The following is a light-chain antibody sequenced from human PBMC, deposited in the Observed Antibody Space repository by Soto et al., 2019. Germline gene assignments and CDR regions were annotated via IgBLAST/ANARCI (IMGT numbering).Light chain of an antibody. J-gene: IGLJ7*01. CDR1: SSDVGGYNY. Sequence: QSALTQPASESGSPGQSITISCTGTSSDVGGYNYVSWYQQHPGKAPKLMIYDVSNRPSGVSNRFSGSKSGNTASLTISGLQSEDEADYFCSSYTSSSAPSAVFGGGTQLTVL. CDR3: SSYTSSSAPSAV. CDR2: DVS. V-gene: IGLV2-14*01.